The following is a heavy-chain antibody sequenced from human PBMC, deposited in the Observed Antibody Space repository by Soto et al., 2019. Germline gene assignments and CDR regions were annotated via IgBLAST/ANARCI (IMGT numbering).Heavy chain of an antibody. Sequence: SETLYLTCADYGGYFSCYCWSWIRQPPGKGLEWIGAINHSGSTSYNPSVKSRVTISVDTSKNQFSLKLSSVTAADRAVYYCCRDQIAAAGIDYWGQGTLVTVSS. V-gene: IGHV4-34*01. CDR2: INHSGST. CDR3: CRDQIAAAGIDY. CDR1: GGYFSCYC. J-gene: IGHJ4*02. D-gene: IGHD6-13*01.